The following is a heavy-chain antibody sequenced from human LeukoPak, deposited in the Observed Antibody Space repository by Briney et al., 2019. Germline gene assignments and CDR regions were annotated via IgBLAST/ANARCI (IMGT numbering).Heavy chain of an antibody. CDR2: ISNNGDST. V-gene: IGHV3-64*01. D-gene: IGHD1-1*01. J-gene: IGHJ4*02. CDR3: AKGQELDDGVFDS. Sequence: GGSLRLSCAASGLTFSSYSMHWVRQAPGKGLEYVSGISNNGDSTYHANSVKGRFIISRDNSKNTLYLQMGSLRVEDTATYYCAKGQELDDGVFDSWGQGTLVTVSS. CDR1: GLTFSSYS.